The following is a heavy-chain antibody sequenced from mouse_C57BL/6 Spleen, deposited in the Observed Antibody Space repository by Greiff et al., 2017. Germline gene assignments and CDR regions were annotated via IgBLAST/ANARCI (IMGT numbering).Heavy chain of an antibody. V-gene: IGHV1-85*01. CDR2: IYPRDGST. D-gene: IGHD2-4*01. CDR1: GYTFTSYD. J-gene: IGHJ3*01. CDR3: ARAGDDYDTAY. Sequence: VMLVESGPELVKPGASVKLSCKASGYTFTSYDINWVKQRPGQGLEWIGWIYPRDGSTKYNEKFKGKATLTVDTSSSTAYMELHSLTSEDSAVYFCARAGDDYDTAYWGQGTLVTVSA.